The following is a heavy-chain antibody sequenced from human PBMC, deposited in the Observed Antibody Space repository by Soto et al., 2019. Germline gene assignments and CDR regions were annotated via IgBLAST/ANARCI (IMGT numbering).Heavy chain of an antibody. CDR2: IYWNEDK. Sequence: QITLKESGPTLVKPTQTLTLTCTFSGFSLKTGGAGVGWIRQPPEKPLEWLAVIYWNEDKRYNPSLRSRLTIPKDTSKNQVVLTITNMDPVDTATYSCAHRGYGDYPRDNWFDPWGQGTLVTVSS. V-gene: IGHV2-5*01. J-gene: IGHJ5*02. D-gene: IGHD4-17*01. CDR1: GFSLKTGGAG. CDR3: AHRGYGDYPRDNWFDP.